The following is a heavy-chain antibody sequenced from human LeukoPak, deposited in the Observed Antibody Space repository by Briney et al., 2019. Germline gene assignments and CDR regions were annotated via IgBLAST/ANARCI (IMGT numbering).Heavy chain of an antibody. CDR2: ISSSGSTI. Sequence: GGTLRLSCAASGFTFSSYEMNWVRQAPGKGLEWVSYISSSGSTIYYADSVKGRFTISRDNAKNSLYLQMNSLRAEDTAVYYCAGFGYSSGCRDHGHDAFDIWGQGTMVTVSS. D-gene: IGHD6-19*01. J-gene: IGHJ3*02. CDR3: AGFGYSSGCRDHGHDAFDI. CDR1: GFTFSSYE. V-gene: IGHV3-48*03.